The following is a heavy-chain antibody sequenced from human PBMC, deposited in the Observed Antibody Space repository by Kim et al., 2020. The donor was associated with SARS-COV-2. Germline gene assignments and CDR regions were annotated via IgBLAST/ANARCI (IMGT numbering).Heavy chain of an antibody. Sequence: ASVKVSCKASGYTFTSYAFHWVRQAPGQRLEWMGWIDADNGNTKYSQKFQDRVTITRDTSAMTAYMELSSLRSEDTAVYYCARNEDYWGQGTLVTVSS. CDR3: ARNEDY. J-gene: IGHJ4*02. CDR1: GYTFTSYA. V-gene: IGHV1-3*01. CDR2: IDADNGNT.